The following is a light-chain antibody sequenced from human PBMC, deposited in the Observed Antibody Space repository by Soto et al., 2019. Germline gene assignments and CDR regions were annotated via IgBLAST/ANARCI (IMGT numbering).Light chain of an antibody. CDR1: QGISIY. CDR3: PQYYSYPLT. V-gene: IGKV1-8*01. J-gene: IGKJ4*01. CDR2: AAS. Sequence: AIRMTQSPSSLSASTGDRVTITCRASQGISIYLSWYQQKPGKAPKLLIYAASTLQSGVPSRFSGSGSGTDFTLTISCLKSEDFATYYCPQYYSYPLTFGGGTKVDIK.